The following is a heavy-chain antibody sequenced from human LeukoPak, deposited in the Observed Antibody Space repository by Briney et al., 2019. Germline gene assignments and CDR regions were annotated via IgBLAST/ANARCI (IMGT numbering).Heavy chain of an antibody. D-gene: IGHD3-9*01. CDR2: ISYDGSNK. V-gene: IGHV3-30*18. J-gene: IGHJ2*01. CDR3: AKVERLRYFDWLLSYWYFDL. CDR1: GFTFSSYG. Sequence: GGCLRLSCAASGFTFSSYGMHWVRQAPGKGLEWVAVISYDGSNKYYADSVKGRFTISRDNSKNTLYLQMNSLRAEDTAVYYCAKVERLRYFDWLLSYWYFDLWGRGTLVTVSS.